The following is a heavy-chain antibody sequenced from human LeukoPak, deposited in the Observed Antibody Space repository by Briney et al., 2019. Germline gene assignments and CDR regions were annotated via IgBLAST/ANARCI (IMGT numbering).Heavy chain of an antibody. Sequence: GGSLRLSCAASGFTFSSYSMNWVRQAPGEGLEWVSYISSLSGTIYYADSVKGRFTISRDNAKNSLYLQMDSLRAEDTAVYYCARTDYDFWSGYYWGHGGLGYWGQGTLVTVSS. J-gene: IGHJ4*02. CDR1: GFTFSSYS. CDR2: ISSLSGTI. D-gene: IGHD3-3*01. CDR3: ARTDYDFWSGYYWGHGGLGY. V-gene: IGHV3-48*01.